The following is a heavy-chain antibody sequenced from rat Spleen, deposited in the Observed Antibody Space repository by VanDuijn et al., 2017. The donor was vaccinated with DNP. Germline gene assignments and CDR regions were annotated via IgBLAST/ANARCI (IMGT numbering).Heavy chain of an antibody. V-gene: IGHV5-22*01. D-gene: IGHD4-3*01. J-gene: IGHJ2*01. CDR2: ITTSGRRT. CDR1: GFTFSDYY. Sequence: EVQLVESGGGLVQPGRSLKLSCAASGFTFSDYYMAWVRQAPKRGLEWVATITTSGRRTYYPDSVKGRFTISRDNAKSSLYLQMNSLQSEDMATYYCARWYNSGYYFDYWGQGVMVTVSS. CDR3: ARWYNSGYYFDY.